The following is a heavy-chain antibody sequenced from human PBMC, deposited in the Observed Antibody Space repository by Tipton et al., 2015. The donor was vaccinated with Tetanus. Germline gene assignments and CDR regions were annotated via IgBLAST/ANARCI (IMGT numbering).Heavy chain of an antibody. CDR3: ARGFHYYDSSGYYYVGGDFDY. Sequence: QLVQSGAEVKKPGASVKVSCKASGYTFTSYGISWVRQAPGQGLEWMGWISAYNGNTNYAQKLQGRVTMTTETSTSTAYMELRSLRSDDTAVYYCARGFHYYDSSGYYYVGGDFDYWGQGTLVIVSS. D-gene: IGHD3-22*01. CDR1: GYTFTSYG. V-gene: IGHV1-18*01. J-gene: IGHJ4*02. CDR2: ISAYNGNT.